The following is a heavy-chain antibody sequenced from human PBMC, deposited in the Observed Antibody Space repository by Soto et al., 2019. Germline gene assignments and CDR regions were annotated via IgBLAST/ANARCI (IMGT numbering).Heavy chain of an antibody. CDR3: AKDMGYDLSPLGYFDY. CDR2: ISWNSGSI. CDR1: GFTFDDYA. Sequence: GGSLRLSCAASGFTFDDYAMHWVRQAPGKGLEWVSGISWNSGSIGYADSVKGRFTISRDNAKNSLYLQMNSLRSEDTALYYCAKDMGYDLSPLGYFDYWGQGTMVTVYS. D-gene: IGHD5-12*01. V-gene: IGHV3-9*01. J-gene: IGHJ4*02.